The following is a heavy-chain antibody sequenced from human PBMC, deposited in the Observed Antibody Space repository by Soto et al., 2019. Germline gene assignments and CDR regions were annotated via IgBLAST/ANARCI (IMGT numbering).Heavy chain of an antibody. J-gene: IGHJ6*02. CDR1: GDSVSSNSAA. Sequence: TLSLTCAISGDSVSSNSAAWNWIRQSPSRGLEWLGRTYYRSKWYNDYAVSVKSRITINPDTSKNQFSLQLNSVTPEDTAVYYCARDFGGYDFWSGYPIGGYYYGMDVWGQGTTVTVSS. V-gene: IGHV6-1*01. D-gene: IGHD3-3*01. CDR3: ARDFGGYDFWSGYPIGGYYYGMDV. CDR2: TYYRSKWYN.